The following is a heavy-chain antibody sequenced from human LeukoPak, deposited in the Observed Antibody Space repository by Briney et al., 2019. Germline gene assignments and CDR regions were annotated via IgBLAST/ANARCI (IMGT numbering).Heavy chain of an antibody. J-gene: IGHJ4*02. V-gene: IGHV4-4*07. CDR2: IYTSGSN. Sequence: SETLSLTCTVSGGSISSYYWSWIRQPAGKGLEWIGRIYTSGSNNYNPSLKSRVTISVDTSKNQFSLKLSSVTAADTAVYYCARRAARYCSGGSCYDFDYWGQGTLVTVSS. CDR3: ARRAARYCSGGSCYDFDY. CDR1: GGSISSYY. D-gene: IGHD2-15*01.